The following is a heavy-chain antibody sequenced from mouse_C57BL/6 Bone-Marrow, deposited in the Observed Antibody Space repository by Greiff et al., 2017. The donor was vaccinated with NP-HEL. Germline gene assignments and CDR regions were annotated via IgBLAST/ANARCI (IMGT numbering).Heavy chain of an antibody. CDR2: ISNGGGST. J-gene: IGHJ4*01. CDR3: ARQLTTVAMDY. D-gene: IGHD1-1*01. Sequence: DVKLVESGGGLVQPGGSLKLSCAASGFTFSDYYMSWVRQTPEKRLEWVAYISNGGGSTYYPDTVKGRFTISRDNAKNTLYLQMSRLKSEDTAMYYCARQLTTVAMDYWGQGTSVTVSS. V-gene: IGHV5-12*01. CDR1: GFTFSDYY.